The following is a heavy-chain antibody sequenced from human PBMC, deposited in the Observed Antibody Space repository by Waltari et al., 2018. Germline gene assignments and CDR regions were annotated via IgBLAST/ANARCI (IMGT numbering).Heavy chain of an antibody. CDR3: AKTRDVVRGVRGPYYFDY. CDR2: ISGSGGST. V-gene: IGHV3-23*01. J-gene: IGHJ4*02. Sequence: EVQLLESGGGLVQPGGSLRLSCAASGFTFSSYAMRWVRQAPGKGLEWVSAISGSGGSTYYADSVKGRFTISRDNSKNTLYLQMNSLRAEDTAVYYCAKTRDVVRGVRGPYYFDYWGQGTLVTVSS. CDR1: GFTFSSYA. D-gene: IGHD3-10*01.